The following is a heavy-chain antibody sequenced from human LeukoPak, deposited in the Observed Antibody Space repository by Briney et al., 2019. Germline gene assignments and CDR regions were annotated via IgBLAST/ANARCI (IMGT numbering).Heavy chain of an antibody. CDR1: GFTFGDYS. Sequence: GGSLRLSCTASGFTFGDYSMSWFRQAPGKGLEWVGFIRSKAYGGTTEYAASVKGRFTISRDDSKSIAYLQMNSLKTEDTAVYYCARDYDFLTGSSDYWDQGTLVTVSS. J-gene: IGHJ4*02. V-gene: IGHV3-49*03. D-gene: IGHD3-9*01. CDR3: ARDYDFLTGSSDY. CDR2: IRSKAYGGTT.